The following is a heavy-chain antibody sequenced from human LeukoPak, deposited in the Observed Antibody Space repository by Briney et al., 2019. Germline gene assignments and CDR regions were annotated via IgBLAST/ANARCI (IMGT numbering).Heavy chain of an antibody. D-gene: IGHD2-2*01. CDR1: GGSISSGGYY. CDR3: ARSGGYCGSTTCHVKYFDL. J-gene: IGHJ2*01. V-gene: IGHV4-30-2*01. Sequence: PSQTLSLTCTVSGGSISSGGYYWSWIRQPPGKGLEWIGYIYHSGSTYYNPSLKSRVTISVDRSKNQFSLKLSSVTAADTAVYYCARSGGYCGSTTCHVKYFDLWGRGTLVTVSS. CDR2: IYHSGST.